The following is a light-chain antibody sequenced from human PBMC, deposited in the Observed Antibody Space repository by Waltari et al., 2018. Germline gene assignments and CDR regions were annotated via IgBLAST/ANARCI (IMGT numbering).Light chain of an antibody. CDR3: VAWDDSLSATV. Sequence: QSVLTQPPSASGTPGPRVTLSCSGSSSTTGSHHVYWYQHPPGTAPKLLIYRNDQRPSGVPDRFSGSKSGTSASLAISELRSEDEADYYCVAWDDSLSATVFGGGTKLTVL. CDR2: RND. V-gene: IGLV1-47*01. CDR1: SSTTGSHH. J-gene: IGLJ3*02.